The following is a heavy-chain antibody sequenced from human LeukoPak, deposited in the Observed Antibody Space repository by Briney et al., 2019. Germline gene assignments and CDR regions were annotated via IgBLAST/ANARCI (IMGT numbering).Heavy chain of an antibody. V-gene: IGHV4-39*01. CDR1: GVSISSSNSY. D-gene: IGHD3/OR15-3a*01. CDR2: LYYSGNT. J-gene: IGHJ4*02. Sequence: SETLSLTCTVSGVSISSSNSYWGWIRQPPGKGLEWFGSLYYSGNTYYNASLKSQVSISIDTSRNRFSLKLTSVTAADTAVYYCARQTGSGLFILPGGQGTLVTVSS. CDR3: ARQTGSGLFILP.